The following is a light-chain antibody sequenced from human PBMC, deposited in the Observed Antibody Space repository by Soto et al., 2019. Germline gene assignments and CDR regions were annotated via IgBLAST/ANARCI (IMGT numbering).Light chain of an antibody. CDR3: CSFVRNNGVL. J-gene: IGLJ2*01. CDR2: EVN. V-gene: IGLV2-23*02. Sequence: QSALTQPASVSGSPGQSITISCTGTSSDVGSYDLVSWYQHHSGKAPKIIIYEVNKRPSGISDRFSGSKSGNTASLTISGLQAEDEADYFCCSFVRNNGVLFGGGTKLTVL. CDR1: SSDVGSYDL.